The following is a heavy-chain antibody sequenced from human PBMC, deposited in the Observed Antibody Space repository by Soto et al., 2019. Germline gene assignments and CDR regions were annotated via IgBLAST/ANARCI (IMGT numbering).Heavy chain of an antibody. CDR1: GFTFSSYW. J-gene: IGHJ2*01. CDR2: IKQDGSEK. Sequence: GGSLRLSCAASGFTFSSYWMSWVRQAPGKGLEWVANIKQDGSEKYYVDSVKGRFTISRDNAKNSLYLQMNSLRAEDTAVYYCARDSRYSSGFYWYFDLWGRGTLVTVSS. CDR3: ARDSRYSSGFYWYFDL. V-gene: IGHV3-7*01. D-gene: IGHD6-19*01.